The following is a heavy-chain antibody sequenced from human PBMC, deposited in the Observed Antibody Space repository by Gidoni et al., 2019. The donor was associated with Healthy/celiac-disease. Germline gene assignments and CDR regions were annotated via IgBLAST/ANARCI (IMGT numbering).Heavy chain of an antibody. V-gene: IGHV4-59*01. CDR1: GGSISSYY. J-gene: IGHJ4*02. CDR3: ARDDGDYSDA. Sequence: QVQLQESGPGLVKPSETLSLTRTVSGGSISSYYWSWIRQPPGKGLEWIGYIYYSGSTNYNPSLKRRVTISVDTSKNQFSLKLSSGTAADTAVYYCARDDGDYSDAWGQGTLVTVSS. CDR2: IYYSGST. D-gene: IGHD4-17*01.